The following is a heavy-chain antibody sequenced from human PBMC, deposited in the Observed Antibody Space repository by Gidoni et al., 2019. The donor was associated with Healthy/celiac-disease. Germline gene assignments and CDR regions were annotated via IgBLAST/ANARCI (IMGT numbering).Heavy chain of an antibody. CDR1: GFPFSSYS. CDR2: ISSSSIYI. J-gene: IGHJ4*02. D-gene: IGHD3-10*01. V-gene: IGHV3-21*01. CDR3: ARGKRGRFGELFV. Sequence: EVQLVESGGGLVKPGGSLRLSCAASGFPFSSYSMNWVRQAPGKGLEWVSSISSSSIYIYDADSVKGRFTISRDNAKNSLYLQMNSLRAEDTAVYYCARGKRGRFGELFVWGQGTLVTVSS.